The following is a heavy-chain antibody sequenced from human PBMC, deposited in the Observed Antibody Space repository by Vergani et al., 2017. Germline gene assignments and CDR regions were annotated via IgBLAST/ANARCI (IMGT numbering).Heavy chain of an antibody. V-gene: IGHV1-46*03. J-gene: IGHJ4*02. Sequence: VQLVQSGTEVKKPGASVKLACKTSGYTFTNHHLHWVRQAPGQGLEWMGIINPSGGSTTYAQQFQGRLTMTRDTSTSTVYMDLSNLRSEDTAVYYCARPHGDILPPDPRRLDYWGQGTLVTVSS. CDR2: INPSGGST. CDR1: GYTFTNHH. CDR3: ARPHGDILPPDPRRLDY.